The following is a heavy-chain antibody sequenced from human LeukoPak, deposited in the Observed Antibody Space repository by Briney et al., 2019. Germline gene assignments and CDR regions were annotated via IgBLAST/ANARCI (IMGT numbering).Heavy chain of an antibody. CDR1: GYSFTNSF. CDR3: ARDQSDYDFWSGYSRNNWFDP. V-gene: IGHV1-18*04. CDR2: ISADNGYT. D-gene: IGHD3-3*01. Sequence: ASVKVSCKASGYSFTNSFISWVRQAPGQGLEWMGWISADNGYTNYSQKLQGRVTMTTDTSTNTAYIELRSLRSDDTAVYYCARDQSDYDFWSGYSRNNWFDPWGQGTLVTVSS. J-gene: IGHJ5*02.